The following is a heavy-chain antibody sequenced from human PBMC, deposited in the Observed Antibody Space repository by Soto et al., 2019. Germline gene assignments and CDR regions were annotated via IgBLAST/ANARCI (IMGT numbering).Heavy chain of an antibody. Sequence: GGSLRLSCAASGFTFSSYGMHWVRQAPGKGLEWVAVIWYDGSNKYYADSVKGRFTISRDNSKNTLYLQMNSLRAEDTAVYYCARGGSVLRGGYYYYYGMDVWGQGTTVTVSS. V-gene: IGHV3-33*01. CDR3: ARGGSVLRGGYYYYYGMDV. D-gene: IGHD2-8*01. CDR2: IWYDGSNK. CDR1: GFTFSSYG. J-gene: IGHJ6*02.